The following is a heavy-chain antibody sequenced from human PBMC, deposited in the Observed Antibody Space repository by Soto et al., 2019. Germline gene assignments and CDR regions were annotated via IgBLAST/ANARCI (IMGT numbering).Heavy chain of an antibody. Sequence: EVQLLESGGGLVQPGGSLRLSCAASGFTFSSYALSWVRQAPGKGLEWVSVISGSGSSTYYADSVKGRFTISRDNSKNTLYLQMNSLRAEDTAVYYCARRSSSWAFDISGQRTMVTVSS. V-gene: IGHV3-23*01. CDR2: ISGSGSST. J-gene: IGHJ3*02. CDR1: GFTFSSYA. CDR3: ARRSSSWAFDI. D-gene: IGHD2-15*01.